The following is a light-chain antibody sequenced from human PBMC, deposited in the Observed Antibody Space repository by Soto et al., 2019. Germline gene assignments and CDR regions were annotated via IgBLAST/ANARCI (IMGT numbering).Light chain of an antibody. V-gene: IGKV1-17*01. Sequence: DIQITQSPSSLSPSGGDRVAITCLSSQAIRNDLGWYQQKPAKAPKRLIYAASSLESGVPSRFSGSGSGTEFTLTISSLQPEDSATYYCLQHKTYPRTFGQGTKVDIK. CDR3: LQHKTYPRT. CDR1: QAIRND. CDR2: AAS. J-gene: IGKJ1*01.